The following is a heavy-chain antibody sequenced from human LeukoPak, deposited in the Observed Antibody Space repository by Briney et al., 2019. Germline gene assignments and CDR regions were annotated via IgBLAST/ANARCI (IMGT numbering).Heavy chain of an antibody. J-gene: IGHJ5*02. CDR2: IYYSGST. CDR1: GGSTSSYY. CDR3: ASSFPRFDP. V-gene: IGHV4-59*01. Sequence: SETLSLTCTVSGGSTSSYYWSWIRQPPGKGLEWIGYIYYSGSTNYNPSLKSRVTISVDTSKNQFSLKLSSVTAADTAVYYCASSFPRFDPWGQGTLVTVSS.